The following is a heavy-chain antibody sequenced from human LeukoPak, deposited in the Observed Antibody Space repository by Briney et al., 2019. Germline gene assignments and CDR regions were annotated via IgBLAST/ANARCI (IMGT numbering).Heavy chain of an antibody. Sequence: GASVKVSCKASGYTFTSYAMHWVRQAPGQRLEWMGCINAGNGNTKYSQKFQGRVTITRDTSASTAYMELSSLRSEDTAVYYCARESEGGYSYGGGGYWGQGTLVTVSS. V-gene: IGHV1-3*01. D-gene: IGHD5-18*01. CDR3: ARESEGGYSYGGGGY. CDR2: INAGNGNT. CDR1: GYTFTSYA. J-gene: IGHJ4*02.